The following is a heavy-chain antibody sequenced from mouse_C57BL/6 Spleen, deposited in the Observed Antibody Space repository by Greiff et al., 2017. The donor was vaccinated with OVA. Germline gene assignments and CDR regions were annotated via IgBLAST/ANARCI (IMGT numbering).Heavy chain of an antibody. CDR1: GYSFTDYN. D-gene: IGHD2-5*01. CDR3: ARNRYYSNYDYAMDY. CDR2: INPNYGTT. Sequence: EVKLLESGPELVKPGASVKISCKASGYSFTDYNMNWVKQSNGKSLEWIGVINPNYGTTSYNQKFKGKATLTVDQSSSTAYMQLNSLTSEDSAVYYCARNRYYSNYDYAMDYWGQGTSVTVSS. J-gene: IGHJ4*01. V-gene: IGHV1-39*01.